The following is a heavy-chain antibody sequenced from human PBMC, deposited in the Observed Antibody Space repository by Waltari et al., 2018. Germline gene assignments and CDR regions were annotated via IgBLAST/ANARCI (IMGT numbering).Heavy chain of an antibody. V-gene: IGHV3-48*01. J-gene: IGHJ5*02. D-gene: IGHD3-3*01. Sequence: EVQLVESGGGLVQPGGSLRLSCAASGFTFSSYSMNWVRQAPGKGLEWDSYISSSSSTIYYADSVKGRFTISRDNAKNSLYLQMNSLRAEDTAVYYCAREAAYDFWSGPTWFDPWGQGTLVTVSS. CDR3: AREAAYDFWSGPTWFDP. CDR1: GFTFSSYS. CDR2: ISSSSSTI.